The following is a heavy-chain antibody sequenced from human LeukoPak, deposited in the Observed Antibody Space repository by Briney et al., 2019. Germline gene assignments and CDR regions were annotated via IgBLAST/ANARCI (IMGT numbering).Heavy chain of an antibody. CDR1: GYTSTSYG. CDR3: ARDGSIFGVAALSIKFDY. D-gene: IGHD3-3*01. V-gene: IGHV1-18*01. Sequence: GASVKVSCKASGYTSTSYGISWVRQAPGQGLEWMGWISAYNGNTNYAQKLQGRVTMTTDTSTSTAYMELRSLRSDDTAVYYCARDGSIFGVAALSIKFDYWGQGTLVTVSS. J-gene: IGHJ4*02. CDR2: ISAYNGNT.